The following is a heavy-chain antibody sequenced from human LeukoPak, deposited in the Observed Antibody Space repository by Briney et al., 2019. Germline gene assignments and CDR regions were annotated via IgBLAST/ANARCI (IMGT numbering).Heavy chain of an antibody. CDR2: IYYSGST. V-gene: IGHV4-59*01. Sequence: SETLPLTCTVSGGSISSYYWSWIRQPPGKGLEWLGYIYYSGSTNYNPSLKSRVTISVDTSKNQFSLKLSSVTAADTAVYYCARSSDHCSSTSCSTPFDYWGQGTLVTVSS. D-gene: IGHD2-2*01. J-gene: IGHJ4*02. CDR1: GGSISSYY. CDR3: ARSSDHCSSTSCSTPFDY.